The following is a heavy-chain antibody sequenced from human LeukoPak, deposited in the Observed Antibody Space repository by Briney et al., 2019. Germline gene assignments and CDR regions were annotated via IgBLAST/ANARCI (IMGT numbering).Heavy chain of an antibody. J-gene: IGHJ3*02. CDR1: GDSVSSNSVA. V-gene: IGHV6-1*01. CDR2: TYYRSKWYN. CDR3: ARVGGSRDAFDI. D-gene: IGHD3-16*01. Sequence: SQTLSLTCAISGDSVSSNSVAWNWIRQSPSRGLEWLGRTYYRSKWYNDYAVSVKSRITINPDTSKNQFSLQLNSVTAADTAVYYCARVGGSRDAFDIWGQGTMVTVSS.